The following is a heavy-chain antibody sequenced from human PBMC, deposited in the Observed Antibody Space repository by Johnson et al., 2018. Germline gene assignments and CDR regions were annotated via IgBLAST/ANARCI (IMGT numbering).Heavy chain of an antibody. CDR3: ARGYCSSTSCYKDYAFDF. CDR1: GYTFTSYD. J-gene: IGHJ3*01. CDR2: MNHNSGNT. Sequence: QDQLVQSGAEVKKPGATVMVPCKASGYTFTSYDINWVRQATGQGLAWMGWMNHNSGNTGYAQKFQGRVTMTRNTSISHAYMELASLRSEDTAVYYGARGYCSSTSCYKDYAFDFWGQGTMVTVSS. V-gene: IGHV1-8*01. D-gene: IGHD2-2*02.